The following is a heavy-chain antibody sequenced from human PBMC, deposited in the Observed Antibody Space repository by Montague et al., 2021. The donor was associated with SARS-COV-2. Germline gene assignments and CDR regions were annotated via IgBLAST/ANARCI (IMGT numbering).Heavy chain of an antibody. CDR3: ASGIYPSGSYYNRYYYGLNI. J-gene: IGHJ6*02. D-gene: IGHD3-10*01. V-gene: IGHV4-34*01. CDR1: RGSLSGYY. Sequence: SETLSLTCAVYRGSLSGYYWSWIRQPPEKGLEWIGEINHSANTKXNPSLKSPVTISIDTSKNQFSLKMTSVTAADTATYYCASGIYPSGSYYNRYYYGLNIWGPGTTVIVSS. CDR2: INHSANT.